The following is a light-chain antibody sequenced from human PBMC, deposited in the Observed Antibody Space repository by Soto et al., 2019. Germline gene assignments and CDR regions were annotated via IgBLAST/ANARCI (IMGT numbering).Light chain of an antibody. CDR3: QQYGSSPIT. V-gene: IGKV3-20*01. Sequence: EIVLTQSPGTLSLSPGERATLSCRASQSVSSSYLAWYQQKPGQAPRLLIFGASSRAIGIPDRFSGSGSGRDFTLTISRLEPEDFAVYYCQQYGSSPITFGQGTRLEIK. CDR1: QSVSSSY. CDR2: GAS. J-gene: IGKJ5*01.